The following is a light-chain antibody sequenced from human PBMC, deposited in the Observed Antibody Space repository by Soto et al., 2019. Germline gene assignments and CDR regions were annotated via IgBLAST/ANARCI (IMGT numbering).Light chain of an antibody. CDR3: LQDYTFRT. Sequence: IPMTQSQSSMSDSXGDRVTICCRPSPGIRNELHWFQQKPGXAPRLXISAASHLQNGVTSRFSGGGSGKDFSITISSLQPEDLATYECLQDYTFRTFGQGTKVDI. J-gene: IGKJ1*01. CDR1: PGIRNE. CDR2: AAS. V-gene: IGKV1-6*01.